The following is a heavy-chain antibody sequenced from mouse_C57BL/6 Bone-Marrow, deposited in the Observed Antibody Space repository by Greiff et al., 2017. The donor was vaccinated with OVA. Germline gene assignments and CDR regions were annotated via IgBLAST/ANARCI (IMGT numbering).Heavy chain of an antibody. CDR2: ISNGGGST. V-gene: IGHV5-12*01. CDR1: GFTFSDYY. Sequence: EVQRVESGGGLVQPGGSLKLSCAASGFTFSDYYMYWVRQTPEKRLEWVAYISNGGGSTYYPDTVKGRFTISRDNAKNTLYLQMSRLKSEDTAMYYCARLYYSNFYYYAMDYWGQGTSVTVSS. D-gene: IGHD2-5*01. CDR3: ARLYYSNFYYYAMDY. J-gene: IGHJ4*01.